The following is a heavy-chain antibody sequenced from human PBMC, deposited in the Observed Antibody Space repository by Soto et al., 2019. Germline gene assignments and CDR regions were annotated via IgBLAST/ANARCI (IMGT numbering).Heavy chain of an antibody. CDR3: ARGVTIVGVIITRGMDV. CDR2: INPGGGGT. V-gene: IGHV1-46*01. CDR1: GYTFTNYY. J-gene: IGHJ6*02. D-gene: IGHD3-3*01. Sequence: ASVKVSCKASGYTFTNYYMNWVRQAPGQGLEWMGLINPGGGGTFYAQRFQGRVTMTRDTSTSTVYMELSSLHPDDAAVYYCARGVTIVGVIITRGMDVWGQGTTVTAP.